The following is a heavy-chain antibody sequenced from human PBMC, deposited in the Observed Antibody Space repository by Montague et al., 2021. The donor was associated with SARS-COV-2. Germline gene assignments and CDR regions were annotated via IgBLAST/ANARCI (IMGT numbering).Heavy chain of an antibody. V-gene: IGHV3-48*03. CDR1: GFTFSSYE. Sequence: SLRLSCAASGFTFSSYEMNWVRQAPGKGLEWVSYISSSGSTIYYXDSVKGRFTISRDNAKNSLYLQMNSLRAEDTAVYYCARGLSIAAAGTLFPDYYYYMDVWGKGTTVTVSS. D-gene: IGHD6-13*01. J-gene: IGHJ6*03. CDR2: ISSSGSTI. CDR3: ARGLSIAAAGTLFPDYYYYMDV.